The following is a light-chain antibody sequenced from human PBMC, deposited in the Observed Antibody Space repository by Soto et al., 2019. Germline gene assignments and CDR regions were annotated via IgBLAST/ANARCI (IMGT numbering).Light chain of an antibody. CDR3: SSYAGSNRV. CDR1: SSDVGGYNY. Sequence: QSSLTQPPSASGSSGQSVTISCTGTSSDVGGYNYVSWYQQHPGKAPKLMIYEVSKRPSGVPDRFSGSKSGNTASLTVSGLQAEDEADYYCSSYAGSNRVFGGGTKLTVL. V-gene: IGLV2-8*01. J-gene: IGLJ2*01. CDR2: EVS.